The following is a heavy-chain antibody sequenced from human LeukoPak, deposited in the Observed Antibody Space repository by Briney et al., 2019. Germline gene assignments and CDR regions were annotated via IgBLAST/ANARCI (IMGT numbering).Heavy chain of an antibody. CDR2: ISGSGAST. V-gene: IGHV3-23*01. D-gene: IGHD3-22*01. J-gene: IGHJ4*02. Sequence: GRSLRLSCAASGFTFSSYAMSCDSQAPGKGLEWVSAISGSGASTYYADSVTGPFTISRDHSNNTLYMQMTSLRAEDRVVYYWAKDLAKYYDSRGYGVPGEWGEGELVTVSS. CDR3: AKDLAKYYDSRGYGVPGE. CDR1: GFTFSSYA.